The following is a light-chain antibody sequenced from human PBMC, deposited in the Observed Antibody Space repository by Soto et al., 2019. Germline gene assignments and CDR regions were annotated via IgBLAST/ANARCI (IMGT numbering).Light chain of an antibody. V-gene: IGKV3-11*01. CDR1: QSVSSY. CDR2: DAS. Sequence: EIVLTQSPATLSLSPGERATLSCRASQSVSSYLAWYQQKPGQAPRLLIYDASNRATGIPARFSGSGSGTDFTLTISSLEPEDFAVYYCQQYVSSPPITFGQGTRLEIK. CDR3: QQYVSSPPIT. J-gene: IGKJ5*01.